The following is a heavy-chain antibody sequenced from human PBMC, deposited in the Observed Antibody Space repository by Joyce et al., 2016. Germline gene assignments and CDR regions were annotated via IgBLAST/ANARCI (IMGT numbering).Heavy chain of an antibody. J-gene: IGHJ5*02. V-gene: IGHV3-7*03. CDR2: INEDGSEK. CDR1: GFSFRYFW. Sequence: EVYLVVSGGGLVQPGGSLRLSCAASGFSFRYFWLDWVRQAAGKGLEWEAQINEDGSEKNYMDSFSGRFTISRYNAKNAVDLQINSLRVEDTAVYYCTRGSGTGWFDPWGQGTLVTVSS. D-gene: IGHD6-13*01. CDR3: TRGSGTGWFDP.